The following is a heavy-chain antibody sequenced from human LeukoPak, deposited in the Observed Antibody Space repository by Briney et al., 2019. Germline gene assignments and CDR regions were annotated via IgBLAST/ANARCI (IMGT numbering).Heavy chain of an antibody. CDR1: GYSLTSYW. Sequence: GESLKISCKGSGYSLTSYWISWVRQAPGQGLEWMGWISAYNGNTNYAQKLQGRVTMTTDTSTSTVYMELRSLRSDDTAVYYCARAHLAAGGYFDYWGQGTLVTVSS. CDR2: ISAYNGNT. J-gene: IGHJ4*02. V-gene: IGHV1-18*04. CDR3: ARAHLAAGGYFDY. D-gene: IGHD6-25*01.